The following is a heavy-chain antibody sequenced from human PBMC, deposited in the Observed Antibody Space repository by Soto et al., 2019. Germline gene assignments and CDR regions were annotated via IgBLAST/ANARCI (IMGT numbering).Heavy chain of an antibody. CDR2: IKTNTEGGTT. CDR3: TTGSVEGV. Sequence: SGLTISNAWMNWVRQAPGKGLEWVGRIKTNTEGGTTDYAAAVKGRFTVSRDDSKNTLYLQMNSLKTEDTAVYYCTTGSVEGVWGQGTTVTVS. J-gene: IGHJ6*02. V-gene: IGHV3-15*07. CDR1: GLTISNAW. D-gene: IGHD2-15*01.